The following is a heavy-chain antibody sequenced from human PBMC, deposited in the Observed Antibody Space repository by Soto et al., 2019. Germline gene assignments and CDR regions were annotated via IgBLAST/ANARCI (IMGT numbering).Heavy chain of an antibody. D-gene: IGHD3-3*02. V-gene: IGHV3-66*01. CDR3: ARIRDPYFYYYMDV. CDR2: IYSDGST. Sequence: EVQLVESGGGLVQPGGSLRLSCAASEFTVNSNYMSWVRQAPGKGLEWVSVIYSDGSTYYADSVKGRFTISRDNSKNKVYLQMNSLRAEDTAVYYCARIRDPYFYYYMDVWGKGTTVTVSS. CDR1: EFTVNSNY. J-gene: IGHJ6*03.